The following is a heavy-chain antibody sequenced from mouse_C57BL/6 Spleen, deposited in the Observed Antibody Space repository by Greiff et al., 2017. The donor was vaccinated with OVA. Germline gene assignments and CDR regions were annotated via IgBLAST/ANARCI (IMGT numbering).Heavy chain of an antibody. V-gene: IGHV1-59*01. CDR2: IDPSDSYT. D-gene: IGHD2-2*01. J-gene: IGHJ3*01. CDR1: GYTFTSYW. CDR3: ARDGYDGTSWFAY. Sequence: QVQLQQPGAELVRPGTSVKLSCKASGYTFTSYWMHWVKQRPGQGLEWIGVIDPSDSYTNSNQKFKGKATLTVDPSSSTAYMQLSSLTSEDSAVYYCARDGYDGTSWFAYWGQGTLVTVSA.